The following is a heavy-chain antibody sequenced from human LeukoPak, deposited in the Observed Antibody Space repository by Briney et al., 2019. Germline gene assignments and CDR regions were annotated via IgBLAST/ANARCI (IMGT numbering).Heavy chain of an antibody. CDR2: IVVGSGNT. CDR1: GFTFTTSA. CDR3: AGSRWEQRSFDY. V-gene: IGHV1-58*01. D-gene: IGHD1-26*01. Sequence: TSVKVSCKASGFTFTTSAVQWVRQARGRRLEWIGWIVVGSGNTNYAQKFQERVTITRDMSTSTAYMELSSLRSEDTAVYYCAGSRWEQRSFDYWGQGTLVTVSS. J-gene: IGHJ4*02.